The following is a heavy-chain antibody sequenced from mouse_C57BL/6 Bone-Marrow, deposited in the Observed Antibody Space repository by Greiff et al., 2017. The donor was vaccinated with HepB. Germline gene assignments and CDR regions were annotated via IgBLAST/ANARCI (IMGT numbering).Heavy chain of an antibody. J-gene: IGHJ2*01. CDR2: IYPRSGNT. CDR1: GYTFTSYG. Sequence: VKLVESGAELARPGASVKLSCKASGYTFTSYGISWVKQRTGQGLEWIGEIYPRSGNTYYNEKFKGKATLTADKSSSTAYMELRSLTSEDSAVYFCARSFYYYGSSYYFDYWGQGTTLTVSS. V-gene: IGHV1-81*01. D-gene: IGHD1-1*01. CDR3: ARSFYYYGSSYYFDY.